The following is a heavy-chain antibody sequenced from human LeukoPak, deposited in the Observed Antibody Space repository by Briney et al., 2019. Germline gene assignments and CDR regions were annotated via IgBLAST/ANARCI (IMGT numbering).Heavy chain of an antibody. CDR2: IYYTGNT. CDR3: VRHSRVVAFDY. J-gene: IGHJ4*02. D-gene: IGHD2-15*01. CDR1: VVSISNHY. Sequence: PSETLSLTCTVSVVSISNHYSSWSRQPPGKVVGLIGYIYYTGNTNYKASVKSRVTISKDKSKNPLSLNLSSVSAADTAVYYCVRHSRVVAFDYWGQGNLVTVSS. V-gene: IGHV4-59*08.